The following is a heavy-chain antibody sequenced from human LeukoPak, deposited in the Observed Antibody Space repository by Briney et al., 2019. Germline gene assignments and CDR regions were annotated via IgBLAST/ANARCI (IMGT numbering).Heavy chain of an antibody. CDR1: GYTFTSYG. D-gene: IGHD1-26*01. Sequence: ASVKVSCKASGYTFTSYGISWVRQAPGQGLEWMGWISAYNGNTNYAQKLQGRVTMTTDTSTSTAYMELRSLRSDGTAVYYCARVFGEYSGSLYYFDYWGQGTLVTVSS. CDR2: ISAYNGNT. CDR3: ARVFGEYSGSLYYFDY. V-gene: IGHV1-18*01. J-gene: IGHJ4*02.